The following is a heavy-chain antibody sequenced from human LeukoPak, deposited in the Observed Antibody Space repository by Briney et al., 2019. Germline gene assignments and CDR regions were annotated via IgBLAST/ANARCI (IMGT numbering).Heavy chain of an antibody. V-gene: IGHV1-18*01. CDR3: ARNGSGSYGY. CDR2: ISVYNGHT. Sequence: ASVKVSCKASGYSFTTFGISWVRQAPGQGLEWMGWISVYNGHTNYAQKLQGRVTVTTDTSTSTAYMELRSLTSDDTAVYYCARNGSGSYGYWGQGTLVIVSS. CDR1: GYSFTTFG. D-gene: IGHD3-10*01. J-gene: IGHJ4*02.